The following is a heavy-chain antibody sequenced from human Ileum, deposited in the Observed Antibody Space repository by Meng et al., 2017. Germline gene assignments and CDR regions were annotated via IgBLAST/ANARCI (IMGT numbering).Heavy chain of an antibody. D-gene: IGHD6-19*01. CDR3: ARHIGVPGTRGFDY. CDR2: MYHSGTT. J-gene: IGHJ4*02. Sequence: QVHLQEPGPGLVQPSETLSLTCSVSGASISSGNWWSWVRQSPGKGLGWIGEMYHSGTTNYNPSLKSRVTISLDTSKNQLSLKLTSVTAADTAVYYCARHIGVPGTRGFDYWGQGTLVTVSS. V-gene: IGHV4-4*02. CDR1: GASISSGNW.